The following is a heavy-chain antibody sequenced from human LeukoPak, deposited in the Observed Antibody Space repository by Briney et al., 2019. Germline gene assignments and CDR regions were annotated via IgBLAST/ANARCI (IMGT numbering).Heavy chain of an antibody. D-gene: IGHD3-9*01. J-gene: IGHJ3*02. V-gene: IGHV4-34*01. CDR2: INHSGST. Sequence: PSETLSLTCAVYGGSFSGYYWSWIRQPPGKGLEWIGEINHSGSTNYNPSLKSRVTISVDTSKNQFSLKLSSVTAADTAVYYCARGLLYYDILTGYYKGDDAFDIWGQGTMVTVSS. CDR3: ARGLLYYDILTGYYKGDDAFDI. CDR1: GGSFSGYY.